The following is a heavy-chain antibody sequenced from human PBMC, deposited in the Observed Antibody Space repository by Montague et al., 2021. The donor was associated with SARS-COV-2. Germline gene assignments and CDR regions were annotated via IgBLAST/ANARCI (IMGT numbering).Heavy chain of an antibody. D-gene: IGHD3-10*01. Sequence: SETLSLTCTVSGGSFSSYYWSWIRQPPGKGLEWVGEINYSGSTNYNPSLKSRVTISVDTSKNQLSLKLSSVTAADTAVYYCARGGSGRGFYYYGMDVWGQGTTVTVSS. CDR3: ARGGSGRGFYYYGMDV. CDR2: INYSGST. J-gene: IGHJ6*02. CDR1: GGSFSSYY. V-gene: IGHV4-59*12.